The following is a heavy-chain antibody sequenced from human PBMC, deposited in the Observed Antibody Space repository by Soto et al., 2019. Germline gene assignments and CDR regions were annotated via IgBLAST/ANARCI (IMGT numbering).Heavy chain of an antibody. CDR1: HGSITGYF. CDR2: IYHSGST. CDR3: AREPPRTPWVYHYGMNV. V-gene: IGHV4-59*01. Sequence: SETLSLTCTISHGSITGYFWSWIRQPPGKELEWIGNIYHSGSTNYNPSLQSRVTISIDTSKNQFSPKLTSVTAADTAEYFCAREPPRTPWVYHYGMNVWDQGTTITVSS. J-gene: IGHJ6*02. D-gene: IGHD3-16*01.